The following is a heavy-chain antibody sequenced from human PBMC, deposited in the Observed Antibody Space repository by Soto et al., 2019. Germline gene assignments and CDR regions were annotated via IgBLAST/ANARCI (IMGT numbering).Heavy chain of an antibody. CDR2: ISAYNGNT. D-gene: IGHD5-18*01. CDR3: ARPRGDSYGFDY. CDR1: GYTFTSYG. Sequence: QVQLVQSGAEVKKPGASVKGSCKASGYTFTSYGISWVRQAPGQGLEWMGWISAYNGNTNYAQKLQGRVTMTTDTSTSPADLALRSLRSDDTAVYYCARPRGDSYGFDYWGQVNLVTVSS. J-gene: IGHJ4*02. V-gene: IGHV1-18*01.